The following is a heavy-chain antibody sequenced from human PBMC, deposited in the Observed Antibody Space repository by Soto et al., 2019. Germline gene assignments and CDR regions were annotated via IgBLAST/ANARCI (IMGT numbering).Heavy chain of an antibody. CDR3: AREAYSGSYPHFDY. Sequence: PSETLSLTCTVSGGSISSYYWSWIRQPPGKGLEWIGYIYYSGSTNYNPSLKSRVTISVDTSKNQFSLKLSSVTAADTAVYYCAREAYSGSYPHFDYWAREPWSPSPQ. J-gene: IGHJ4*02. CDR1: GGSISSYY. V-gene: IGHV4-59*01. D-gene: IGHD1-26*01. CDR2: IYYSGST.